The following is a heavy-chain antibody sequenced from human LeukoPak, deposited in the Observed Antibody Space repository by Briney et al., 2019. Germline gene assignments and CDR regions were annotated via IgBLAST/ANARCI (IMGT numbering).Heavy chain of an antibody. Sequence: PGGSLRLSCAASGFTFSSYAMSWVRQAPGKVLEWVSAISGSGGSTYYADSVKGRFTISRDNSKNTLYLQMYSLRAEDTAVYYCAKDRRGYCSSTSCSPFDYWGQGTLVTVSS. D-gene: IGHD2-2*01. CDR2: ISGSGGST. CDR1: GFTFSSYA. J-gene: IGHJ4*02. V-gene: IGHV3-23*01. CDR3: AKDRRGYCSSTSCSPFDY.